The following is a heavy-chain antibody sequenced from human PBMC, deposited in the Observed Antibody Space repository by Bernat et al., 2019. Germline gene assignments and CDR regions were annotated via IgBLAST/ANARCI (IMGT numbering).Heavy chain of an antibody. J-gene: IGHJ4*02. D-gene: IGHD3-22*01. CDR3: ARAGHYYDSSGYFVPGFDY. CDR2: INAGNGNT. CDR1: GYTFTSYA. Sequence: QVQLVQSGAEVKKPGASVKVSCKASGYTFTSYAMHWVRQAPGQRLEWMGWINAGNGNTKYSQKFQGRVTITRDTSASTAYMELSSLRSEDTAVYYCARAGHYYDSSGYFVPGFDYWGQGTLVTVSS. V-gene: IGHV1-3*01.